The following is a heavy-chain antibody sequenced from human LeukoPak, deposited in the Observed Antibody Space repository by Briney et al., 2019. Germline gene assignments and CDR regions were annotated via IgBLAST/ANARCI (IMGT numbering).Heavy chain of an antibody. J-gene: IGHJ3*02. Sequence: SETLSLTCTVSGGSFSSSSYYWGWIRHPPGKGLEWISSTYYSGSPYYNPSRKSRVTISVITSKNQSSLTLSSVTAADTAVYYWARHGIVVVPAGKDAFDIWGQGTMVTVSS. CDR3: ARHGIVVVPAGKDAFDI. D-gene: IGHD2-2*01. CDR1: GGSFSSSSYY. CDR2: TYYSGSP. V-gene: IGHV4-39*01.